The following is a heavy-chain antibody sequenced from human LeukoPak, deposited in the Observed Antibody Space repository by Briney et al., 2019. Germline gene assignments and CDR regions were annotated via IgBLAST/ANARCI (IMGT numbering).Heavy chain of an antibody. Sequence: PGGSLRLSCAASGFTVSRNYMSWVRQAPGKGLEWVSVLYTGGSTYYADSVKGRFTISRDNSKNTLYLQMNSLRAEDTAVYYCARELISRHFDYWGQGTLVTVSS. CDR3: ARELISRHFDY. CDR1: GFTVSRNY. V-gene: IGHV3-53*01. J-gene: IGHJ4*02. CDR2: LYTGGST.